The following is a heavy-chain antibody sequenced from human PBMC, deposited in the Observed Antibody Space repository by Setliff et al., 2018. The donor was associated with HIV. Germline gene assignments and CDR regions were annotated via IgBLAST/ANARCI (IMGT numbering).Heavy chain of an antibody. D-gene: IGHD3-16*01. J-gene: IGHJ4*02. CDR1: GGSISSHY. CDR2: IYYSGST. V-gene: IGHV4-59*11. CDR3: ARMVSDYIGHSDY. Sequence: SETLSLTCTVSGGSISSHYWSWIRQPPGKGLEWIGSIYYSGSTNYNPSLKSRVTISVDTSKNQFSLKLSSVTAADTAVYYCARMVSDYIGHSDYWGQGTLVTVSS.